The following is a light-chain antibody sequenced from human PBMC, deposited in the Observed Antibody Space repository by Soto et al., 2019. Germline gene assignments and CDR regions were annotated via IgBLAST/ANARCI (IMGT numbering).Light chain of an antibody. Sequence: EIVLTQSPATLSLSPGERATLSCRASQSVSSYLAWYQQKPGQAPRLLIYDASNRATGIPARFSGRGSETDFTLTISSLEPEDFAVYYCQQRSNWPRLFTFGPGTKVDIK. CDR2: DAS. CDR3: QQRSNWPRLFT. V-gene: IGKV3-11*01. CDR1: QSVSSY. J-gene: IGKJ3*01.